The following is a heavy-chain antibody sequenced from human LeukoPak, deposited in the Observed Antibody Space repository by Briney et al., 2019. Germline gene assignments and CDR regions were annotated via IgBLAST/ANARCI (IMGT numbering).Heavy chain of an antibody. V-gene: IGHV4-39*01. Sequence: SETLSLTCTVSGGSISNNTDCWGWFRQPPGKGLEWIGSIYYSGSSYYNPSLKSRVTISVDTSKNQFSLKLSSVTAADTAVYYCARLSRGTGFSRWFDPWGQGTLVTVSS. D-gene: IGHD2-8*02. J-gene: IGHJ5*02. CDR1: GGSISNNTDC. CDR3: ARLSRGTGFSRWFDP. CDR2: IYYSGSS.